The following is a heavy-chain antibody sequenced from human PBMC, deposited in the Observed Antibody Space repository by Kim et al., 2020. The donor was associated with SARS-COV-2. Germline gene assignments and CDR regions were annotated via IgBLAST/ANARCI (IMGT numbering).Heavy chain of an antibody. CDR2: ISGTGGAT. V-gene: IGHV3-23*01. CDR1: GLTFSSYA. D-gene: IGHD3-10*01. J-gene: IGHJ4*02. Sequence: LSLTCAASGLTFSSYAMIWVRQAPGKGLEWVSLISGTGGATEYAASVKGRFTISRDNSKNTLYLQMNSLRAEDTAFYFCAKGLQLYYYGLGSAFDYWGQGTLVTVSS. CDR3: AKGLQLYYYGLGSAFDY.